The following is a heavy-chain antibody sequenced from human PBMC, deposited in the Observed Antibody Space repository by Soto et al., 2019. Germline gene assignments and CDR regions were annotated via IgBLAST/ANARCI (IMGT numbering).Heavy chain of an antibody. J-gene: IGHJ4*02. Sequence: TSETQSLTCTVSGGSIRSYDWGWIRQTPGKGLEWIGHIYYTGNTYYNPSLKSRVTISVDTSKNQFSLKVTSVTAADTAVFYCARHAGIAATIDYWGQGSLVTVS. V-gene: IGHV4-59*05. CDR2: IYYTGNT. CDR1: GGSIRSYD. D-gene: IGHD5-12*01. CDR3: ARHAGIAATIDY.